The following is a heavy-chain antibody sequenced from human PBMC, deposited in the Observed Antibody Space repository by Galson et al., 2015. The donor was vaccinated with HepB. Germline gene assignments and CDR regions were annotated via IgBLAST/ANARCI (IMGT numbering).Heavy chain of an antibody. CDR1: GGTFSSYA. CDR2: IIPIFGTA. J-gene: IGHJ6*03. Sequence: SVKVSCKASGGTFSSYAISWVRQAPGQGLEWMGGIIPIFGTANYAQKFQGRVTITADESTSTAYMELSSLRSEDTAVYYCATVGADGYYYYYYMDVWGKGTTVTVSS. CDR3: ATVGADGYYYYYYMDV. D-gene: IGHD1-26*01. V-gene: IGHV1-69*13.